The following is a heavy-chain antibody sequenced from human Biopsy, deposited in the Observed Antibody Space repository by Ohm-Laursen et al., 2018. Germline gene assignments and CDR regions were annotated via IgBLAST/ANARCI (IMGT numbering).Heavy chain of an antibody. D-gene: IGHD3-16*01. Sequence: GTLSLTCAVSGYSISTGYYWGWIRQPPGKGLEWIGYMYYSGSTKYSPSLKNRVTVSFDTSRNQFSLKLTSMTPADTAVYYCVRGRSPATYWGQGALVIVSS. CDR3: VRGRSPATY. J-gene: IGHJ4*02. V-gene: IGHV4-38-2*01. CDR1: GYSISTGYY. CDR2: MYYSGST.